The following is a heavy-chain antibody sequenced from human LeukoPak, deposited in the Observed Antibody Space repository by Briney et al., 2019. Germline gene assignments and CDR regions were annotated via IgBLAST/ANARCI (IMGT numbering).Heavy chain of an antibody. V-gene: IGHV3-21*04. D-gene: IGHD3-3*01. CDR1: GFTLSTYS. J-gene: IGHJ4*02. Sequence: GGSLRLSCAASGFTLSTYSMNWVRQAPGKGLEWVSVISSSSDHIYYGDSVKGRFTISRDNAKNSLYLQMNSLRAEDTAVYYCAREAKFWSGYYCYWGQGTLVTVSS. CDR3: AREAKFWSGYYCY. CDR2: ISSSSDHI.